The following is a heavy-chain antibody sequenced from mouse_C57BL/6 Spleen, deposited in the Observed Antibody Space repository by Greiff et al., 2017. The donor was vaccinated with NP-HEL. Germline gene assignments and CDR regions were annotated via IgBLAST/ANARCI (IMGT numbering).Heavy chain of an antibody. CDR3: ARWVLDDGYYVGYFDV. CDR1: GYAFSSYW. V-gene: IGHV1-80*01. J-gene: IGHJ1*03. CDR2: IYPGDGDT. D-gene: IGHD2-3*01. Sequence: VQVVESGAELVKPGASVKISCKASGYAFSSYWMNWVKQRPGKGLEWIGQIYPGDGDTNYNGKFKGKATLTADKSSSTAYMQLSSLTSEDSAVYFCARWVLDDGYYVGYFDVWGTGTTVTVSS.